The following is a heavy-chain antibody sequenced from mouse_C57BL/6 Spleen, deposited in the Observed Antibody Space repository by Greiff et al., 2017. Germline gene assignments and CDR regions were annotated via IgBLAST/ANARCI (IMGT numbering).Heavy chain of an antibody. V-gene: IGHV1-26*01. D-gene: IGHD1-1*01. CDR2: INPNNGGT. J-gene: IGHJ2*01. CDR3: ATTVVATGDY. Sequence: EVQLQQSGPDLVKPGASVKISCKASGYTFTDYYMNWVKQSHGKSLEWIGDINPNNGGTSYNQKFKGKATLTVDKSSSTAYMELRSLTSEDSAVYYCATTVVATGDYWGQGTTLTVSS. CDR1: GYTFTDYY.